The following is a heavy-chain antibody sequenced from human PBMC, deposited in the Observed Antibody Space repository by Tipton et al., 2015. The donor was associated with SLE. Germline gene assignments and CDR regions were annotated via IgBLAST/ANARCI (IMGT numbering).Heavy chain of an antibody. J-gene: IGHJ2*01. D-gene: IGHD2-21*02. CDR2: IHYAGGT. CDR3: ARGALFSVTGLHRRYFDL. Sequence: TLSLTCSVSGDSLSSNNYYWGWIRQSPAQGLEWIGTIHYAGGTYYNPSLRSRLTISVDTSENHFSLNLNSVTAADTAVYYCARGALFSVTGLHRRYFDLWGRGTLVIVSS. V-gene: IGHV4-39*07. CDR1: GDSLSSNNYY.